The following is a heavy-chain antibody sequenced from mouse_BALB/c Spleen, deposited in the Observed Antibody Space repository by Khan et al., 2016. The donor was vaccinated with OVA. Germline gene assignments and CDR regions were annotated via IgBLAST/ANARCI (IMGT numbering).Heavy chain of an antibody. CDR2: INTYTGEQ. CDR1: GHTFTKFG. D-gene: IGHD2-10*01. J-gene: IGHJ4*01. V-gene: IGHV9-3-1*01. Sequence: QIQLVQSGPEVKKPGETVKISCKASGHTFTKFGMNWVKQAPGKGLKWMGWINTYTGEQTYADDFNGRFAFSLETSASTAYLQINNLKTEDTATCFSARPSYCAYVLDNWGQGTSVTGSS. CDR3: ARPSYCAYVLDN.